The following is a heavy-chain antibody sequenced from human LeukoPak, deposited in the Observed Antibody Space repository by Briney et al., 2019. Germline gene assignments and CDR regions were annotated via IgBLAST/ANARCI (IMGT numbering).Heavy chain of an antibody. Sequence: TGGSLRLSCAPSGFIFSSSNMHWVRQSQGRGLELLALIAYDGSKTYYTESVKGRFTISRDNFTNMLFLQMDSLSAEDTAMYYCEREWFGESNWGQGTPVIVSS. D-gene: IGHD3-10*01. CDR2: IAYDGSKT. CDR1: GFIFSSSN. CDR3: EREWFGESN. V-gene: IGHV3-30*04. J-gene: IGHJ4*02.